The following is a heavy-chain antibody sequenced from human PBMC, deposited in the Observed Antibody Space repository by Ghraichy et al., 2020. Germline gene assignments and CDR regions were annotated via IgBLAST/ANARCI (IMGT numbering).Heavy chain of an antibody. CDR1: GGSFSGYY. CDR3: ASTLFSSSSPDLDY. D-gene: IGHD6-6*01. J-gene: IGHJ4*02. CDR2: INHSGST. Sequence: SETLSLTCAVYGGSFSGYYWSWIRQPPGKGLEWIGEINHSGSTNYNPSLKSRVTISVDTSKNQFSLKLSSVTAADTAVYYCASTLFSSSSPDLDYWGQGTLVTVSS. V-gene: IGHV4-34*01.